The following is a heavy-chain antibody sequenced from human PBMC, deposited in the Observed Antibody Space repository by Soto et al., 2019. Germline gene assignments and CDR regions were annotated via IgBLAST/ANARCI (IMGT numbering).Heavy chain of an antibody. J-gene: IGHJ3*02. V-gene: IGHV3-30*18. CDR3: AKLVGSGYYSDAFDI. Sequence: PGGSLRLSCAASGFTFRSSGMHWVRQAPGKGLEWVAVISYDGDNKYYGDSAKGRFTISRDNSKNTLYLQMNSLRAEDTAVYYCAKLVGSGYYSDAFDIWGQGTMVTVSS. CDR2: ISYDGDNK. D-gene: IGHD3-22*01. CDR1: GFTFRSSG.